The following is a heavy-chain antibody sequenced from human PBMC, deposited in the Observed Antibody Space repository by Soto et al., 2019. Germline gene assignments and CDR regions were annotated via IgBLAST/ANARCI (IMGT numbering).Heavy chain of an antibody. CDR3: ARVRPEKNAPPF. V-gene: IGHV3-11*01. Sequence: QVQLVESGGGLVKPGGSLRLSCVASGFTFSDYYMSWIRQASGKGLEWVSYISSSGSTIYYADSVKGRFTISRDNAKNSLYLQMNSLRAEDTTVYYCARVRPEKNAPPFWGQGTLVTVSS. J-gene: IGHJ4*02. CDR2: ISSSGSTI. CDR1: GFTFSDYY.